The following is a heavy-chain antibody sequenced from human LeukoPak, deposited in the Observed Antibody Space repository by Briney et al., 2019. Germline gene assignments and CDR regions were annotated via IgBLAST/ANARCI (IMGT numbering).Heavy chain of an antibody. CDR2: IRYDRSNK. Sequence: GGSLRLSCAASGFTFSSYGMHWVRQAPGKGLEWVAFIRYDRSNKYYADSVKGRFTISRDNSKNTLYLQMNSLRAEDTAVYYCAKETNLYGILTGYYRDWGQGTLVTVSS. J-gene: IGHJ4*02. CDR1: GFTFSSYG. V-gene: IGHV3-30*02. D-gene: IGHD3-9*01. CDR3: AKETNLYGILTGYYRD.